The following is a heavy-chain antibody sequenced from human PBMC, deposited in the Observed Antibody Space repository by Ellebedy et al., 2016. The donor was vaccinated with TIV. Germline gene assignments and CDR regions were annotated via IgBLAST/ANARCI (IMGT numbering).Heavy chain of an antibody. CDR1: GYTFTNTA. CDR2: INVGNGNT. Sequence: AASVKVSCKASGYTFTNTAIHWVRHAPGQRLEYMGWINVGNGNTKYSQKFQGRVTITRDTSASTAYMELSSLRSEDTAVYYCARVKWELPFDYWGQGTLVTVSS. CDR3: ARVKWELPFDY. V-gene: IGHV1-3*01. J-gene: IGHJ4*02. D-gene: IGHD1-26*01.